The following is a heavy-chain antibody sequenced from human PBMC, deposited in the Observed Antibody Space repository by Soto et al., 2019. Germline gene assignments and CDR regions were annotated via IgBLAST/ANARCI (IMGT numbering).Heavy chain of an antibody. CDR3: VRLIGNSWLDS. D-gene: IGHD2-8*01. Sequence: PSQTLSLTCAISGDSVSSNTATWDWIRQSPSRGLEWLGRTYYRSKWYVDYAVFVKSRITIHPDTSNNPLSLPLHSVTPDDTVFYYCVRLIGNSWLDSWGQGTLVTVSS. CDR2: TYYRSKWYV. V-gene: IGHV6-1*01. J-gene: IGHJ5*01. CDR1: GDSVSSNTAT.